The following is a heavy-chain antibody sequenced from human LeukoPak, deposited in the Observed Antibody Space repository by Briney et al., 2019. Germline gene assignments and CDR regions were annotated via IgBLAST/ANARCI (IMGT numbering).Heavy chain of an antibody. CDR3: AKREWELLGTFDY. CDR2: IYSGGST. D-gene: IGHD1-26*01. Sequence: GGSLRLSCAASGFTVSSNYMSWVRQAPGKGLEWVSVIYSGGSTYYADSVKGRFTISRDNSKNTLYLQMNSLRAEDTAVYYCAKREWELLGTFDYWGQGTLVTVSS. CDR1: GFTVSSNY. J-gene: IGHJ4*02. V-gene: IGHV3-53*01.